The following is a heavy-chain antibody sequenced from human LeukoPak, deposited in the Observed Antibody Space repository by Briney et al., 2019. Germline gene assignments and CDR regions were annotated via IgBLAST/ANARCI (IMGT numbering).Heavy chain of an antibody. Sequence: PGGSLRLSCAASGFTFSSYGMHWVRQAPGKGLEWVAVIWYDGSNKYYADSAKGRFTISRDNSKNTLYLQMNSLRAEDTAVYYCARDFRTTQYYFDYWGQGTLVTVSS. J-gene: IGHJ4*02. CDR1: GFTFSSYG. V-gene: IGHV3-33*01. CDR3: ARDFRTTQYYFDY. D-gene: IGHD1-7*01. CDR2: IWYDGSNK.